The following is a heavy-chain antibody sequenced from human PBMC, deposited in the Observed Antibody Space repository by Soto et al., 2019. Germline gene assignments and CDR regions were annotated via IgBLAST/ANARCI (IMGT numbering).Heavy chain of an antibody. V-gene: IGHV3-33*06. J-gene: IGHJ6*02. Sequence: GGSLRLSCAASGFTFSSYGMHWVRQAPGKGLEWVAVIRYDGSNKYYADSVKGRFTISRDNSKNTLYLQMNSLRAEDTALYYCAKGRSYYYYYGVDFWGQGTTVTVS. CDR3: AKGRSYYYYYGVDF. CDR1: GFTFSSYG. CDR2: IRYDGSNK.